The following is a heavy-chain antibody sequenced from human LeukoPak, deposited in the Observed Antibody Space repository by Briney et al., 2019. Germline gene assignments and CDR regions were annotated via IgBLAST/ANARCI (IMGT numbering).Heavy chain of an antibody. J-gene: IGHJ3*02. Sequence: SVKVSCKASGGTFSSYAISWVRQAAGQGLEWMGGIIPIFGTANYAQKFQGRVTITADESTSTAYMELSSLRSEDTAVYYCASPYHCSGGSCYSGSGAFDIWGQGTMVTVSS. CDR3: ASPYHCSGGSCYSGSGAFDI. V-gene: IGHV1-69*01. D-gene: IGHD2-15*01. CDR1: GGTFSSYA. CDR2: IIPIFGTA.